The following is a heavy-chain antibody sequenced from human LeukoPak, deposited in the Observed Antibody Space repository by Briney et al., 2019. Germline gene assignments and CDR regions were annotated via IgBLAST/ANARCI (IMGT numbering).Heavy chain of an antibody. J-gene: IGHJ4*02. V-gene: IGHV3-21*01. Sequence: PGGSLRLSCAASGFTFSSYSMNWVRQAPGKGLEWVSSISSSSSYIYYADSVKGRFTISRDNAKNSLYLQMNSLRAEDTAVYYCAREIGTKVYFDYWGQGTLVTVYS. D-gene: IGHD2-8*01. CDR2: ISSSSSYI. CDR3: AREIGTKVYFDY. CDR1: GFTFSSYS.